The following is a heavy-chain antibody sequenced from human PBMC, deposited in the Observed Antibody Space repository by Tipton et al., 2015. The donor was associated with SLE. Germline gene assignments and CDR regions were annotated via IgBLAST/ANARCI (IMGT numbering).Heavy chain of an antibody. CDR2: IYYSGST. D-gene: IGHD3-9*01. CDR1: GGSISSYY. CDR3: ARGAGLLTGYSLYWYFDL. V-gene: IGHV4-59*08. J-gene: IGHJ2*01. Sequence: LRLSCTVSGGSISSYYWSWIRQPPGKGLEWIGYIYYSGSTNYNPSLKSRVTISVDTSKNQFSLKLSSVTAADTAVYYCARGAGLLTGYSLYWYFDLWGRGTLVTVSS.